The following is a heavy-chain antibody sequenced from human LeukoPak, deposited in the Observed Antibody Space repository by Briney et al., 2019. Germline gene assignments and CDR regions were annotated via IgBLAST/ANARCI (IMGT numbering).Heavy chain of an antibody. J-gene: IGHJ6*02. CDR1: GGSISSYY. CDR3: ARLRVDWDYYYGMDV. Sequence: PSETLSLTCTVSGGSISSYYWSWIRQPPGKGPEWIGYIYYSGSTNYNPSLKSRVTISVDTSKNQFSLKLSSVTAADTAVYYCARLRVDWDYYYGMDVWGQGTTVTVSS. V-gene: IGHV4-59*08. D-gene: IGHD2-21*01. CDR2: IYYSGST.